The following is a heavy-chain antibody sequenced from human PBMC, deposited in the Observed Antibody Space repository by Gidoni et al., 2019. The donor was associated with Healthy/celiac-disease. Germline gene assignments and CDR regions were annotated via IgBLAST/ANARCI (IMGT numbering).Heavy chain of an antibody. V-gene: IGHV4-31*03. CDR2: IYYSGST. CDR1: GGSISSGGYY. J-gene: IGHJ4*02. Sequence: QVQLQESGPGLVKPSQTLSLTCTVSGGSISSGGYYWSWIRQHPGKGLEWIGYIYYSGSTYYNPSLKSRVTISVDTSKNQFSLKLSSVTAADTAVYYCARGSDGRNMGAVVTAISVVWDYWGQGTLVTVSS. CDR3: ARGSDGRNMGAVVTAISVVWDY. D-gene: IGHD2-21*02.